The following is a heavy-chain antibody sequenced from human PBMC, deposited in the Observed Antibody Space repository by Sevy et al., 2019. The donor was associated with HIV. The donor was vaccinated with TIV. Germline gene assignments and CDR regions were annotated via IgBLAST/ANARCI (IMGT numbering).Heavy chain of an antibody. CDR1: GFTFSNAW. CDR2: IKSKTDGGTT. CDR3: STGGGGDCRGTDAFDI. Sequence: GGSLRLSCAASGFTFSNAWMNWVRQAPGKGLEWVGRIKSKTDGGTTDYAAPVKGRFTISRDDSKNTLYLQMNSLKTGDTGVDYWSTGGGGDCRGTDAFDIWGQGTMVTVSS. V-gene: IGHV3-15*07. J-gene: IGHJ3*02. D-gene: IGHD2-21*02.